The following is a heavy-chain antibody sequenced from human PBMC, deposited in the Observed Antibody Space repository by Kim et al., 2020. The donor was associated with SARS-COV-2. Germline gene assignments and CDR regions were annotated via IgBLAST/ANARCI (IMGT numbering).Heavy chain of an antibody. CDR2: TLFDESNK. Sequence: GGSLILSCVASGFIFSNYAMHWVRRAPGKGLEWVSATLFDESNKYYADFAKGRFTISRDNSKNTLFLQMNSRSPEDTAVYFCAKDRFGSGTNYCDSWGQG. D-gene: IGHD3-10*01. V-gene: IGHV3-30*18. J-gene: IGHJ4*02. CDR1: GFIFSNYA. CDR3: AKDRFGSGTNYCDS.